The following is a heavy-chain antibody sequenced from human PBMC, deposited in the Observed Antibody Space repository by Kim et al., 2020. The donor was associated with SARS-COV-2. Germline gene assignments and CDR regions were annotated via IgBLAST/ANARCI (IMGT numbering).Heavy chain of an antibody. CDR1: GGSISSGGYY. D-gene: IGHD6-13*01. J-gene: IGHJ6*02. Sequence: SETLSLTCTVSGGSISSGGYYWSWIRQHPGKGLEWIGYIYYSGSTYYNPSLKSRVTISVDTSKNQFSLKLSSVTAADTAVYYCARDGIAAAGTYYYGMDVWGQGTTVTVSS. V-gene: IGHV4-31*03. CDR2: IYYSGST. CDR3: ARDGIAAAGTYYYGMDV.